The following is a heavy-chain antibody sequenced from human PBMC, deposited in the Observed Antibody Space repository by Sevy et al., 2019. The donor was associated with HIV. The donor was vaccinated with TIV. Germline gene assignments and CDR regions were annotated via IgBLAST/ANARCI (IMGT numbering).Heavy chain of an antibody. D-gene: IGHD3-16*02. CDR3: ASSSGDYIWGSYRAWYYYGMDV. V-gene: IGHV4-61*01. CDR1: GGSVSSGSYY. Sequence: SETLSLTCTVSGGSVSSGSYYWSWIRQPPGKGLEWIGYIYYSGSTNYNPSLKSRVTISVDTSKNQFSLKLSSVTAADTAVYYCASSSGDYIWGSYRAWYYYGMDVWGQRTTVTVSS. J-gene: IGHJ6*02. CDR2: IYYSGST.